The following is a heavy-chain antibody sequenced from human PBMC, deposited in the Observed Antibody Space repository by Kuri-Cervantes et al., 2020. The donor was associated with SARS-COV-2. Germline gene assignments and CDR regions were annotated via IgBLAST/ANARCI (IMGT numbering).Heavy chain of an antibody. CDR3: ARHSRSSSSPLDY. J-gene: IGHJ4*02. CDR1: GYSFTSYW. D-gene: IGHD6-6*01. V-gene: IGHV5-51*01. CDR2: IYPGDSDT. Sequence: KVSCKGSGYSFTSYWIGWVRQIPGKGLEWMGIIYPGDSDTRYSPSFQGQVTISADKSISTAYLQWSSLKASDTAMYYCARHSRSSSSPLDYWGQGTLVTVSS.